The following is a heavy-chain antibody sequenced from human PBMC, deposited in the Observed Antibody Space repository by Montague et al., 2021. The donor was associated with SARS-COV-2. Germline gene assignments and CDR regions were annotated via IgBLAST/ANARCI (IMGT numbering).Heavy chain of an antibody. J-gene: IGHJ4*02. V-gene: IGHV4-34*01. CDR2: ISHGGAT. D-gene: IGHD1-1*01. CDR3: AKPLATGNYYY. CDR1: GGPLSGCF. Sequence: SETLSLTCGVSGGPLSGCFWSWIRQTPGKGLEWIGEISHGGATKYNPTLKSRLTISVDTPQNQFSLKLSSVTAADTAVYYCAKPLATGNYYYWGQGTLVTVSS.